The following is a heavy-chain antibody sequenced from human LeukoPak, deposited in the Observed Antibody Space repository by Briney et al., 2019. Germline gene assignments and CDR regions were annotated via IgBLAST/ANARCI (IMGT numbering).Heavy chain of an antibody. CDR3: ARGFGTSWFDY. V-gene: IGHV1-2*04. D-gene: IGHD2-2*01. J-gene: IGHJ4*02. CDR2: INPNGGGT. CDR1: GYTFTANY. Sequence: ASVKVSCKASGYTFTANYIHWVRQAPGQGLEWMGWINPNGGGTHYVQKFQGWVTLTRDTSISTLYMELSSLKSDDTAVCYCARGFGTSWFDYWGQGTLVTVSS.